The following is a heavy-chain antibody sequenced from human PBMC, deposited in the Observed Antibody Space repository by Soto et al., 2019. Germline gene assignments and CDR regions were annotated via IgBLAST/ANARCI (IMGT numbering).Heavy chain of an antibody. J-gene: IGHJ4*02. V-gene: IGHV3-73*01. CDR3: TRRHCSGGGCYSDFDF. Sequence: EVQLVESGGGLVQPGGSLKLSCAASGFTLSGFDLHWVRQASGEGLEWIGRIRTKVESYATEYAASVKGRFSISRDDSKNTAYLEMNSVETEDTAIYYCTRRHCSGGGCYSDFDFWGQGSLVTVSS. D-gene: IGHD2-15*01. CDR2: IRTKVESYAT. CDR1: GFTLSGFD.